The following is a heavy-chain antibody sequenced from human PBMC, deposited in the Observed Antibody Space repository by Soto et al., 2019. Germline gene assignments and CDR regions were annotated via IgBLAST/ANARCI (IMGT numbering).Heavy chain of an antibody. Sequence: GPLILCWGASGVNCLGYGRHLVRKDPGKGLEWVSAISSGGGSTFHADSVRGRFTISRDNSKNTLYLQLNSLRAEDTAIYYCARALAVAVAYYYGMDVWCHGTTVTVS. D-gene: IGHD6-19*01. CDR3: ARALAVAVAYYYGMDV. CDR1: GVNCLGYG. J-gene: IGHJ6*02. V-gene: IGHV3-23*01. CDR2: ISSGGGST.